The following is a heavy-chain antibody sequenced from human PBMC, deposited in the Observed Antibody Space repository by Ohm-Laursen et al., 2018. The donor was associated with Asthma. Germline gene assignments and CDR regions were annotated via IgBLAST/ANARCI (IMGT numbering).Heavy chain of an antibody. CDR2: IYSGGST. J-gene: IGHJ4*02. CDR3: ARDTDY. V-gene: IGHV3-53*01. CDR1: GFTFRSYA. Sequence: GSLRLSSTASGFTFRSYAMHWVRQAPGKGLEWVSVIYSGGSTYYADSVRGRFTISRDNSKNTLYLQMNSLRAEDTAVYYCARDTDYWGQGTLVTVSS.